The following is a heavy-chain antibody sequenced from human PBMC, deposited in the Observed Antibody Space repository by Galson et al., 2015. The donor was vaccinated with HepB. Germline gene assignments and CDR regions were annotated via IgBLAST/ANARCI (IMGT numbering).Heavy chain of an antibody. CDR1: GFTFSSYA. J-gene: IGHJ4*02. CDR2: ISSSGGST. V-gene: IGHV3-23*01. CDR3: AKTTMQWELLPGDY. Sequence: SLRLSCAASGFTFSSYAMSWVRQAPGKGLEWVSAISSSGGSTYYADSAKGRFTISRDNSKNTVYLQMNNLRAEDTAIYYCAKTTMQWELLPGDYWGQGTLVTVSS. D-gene: IGHD1-26*01.